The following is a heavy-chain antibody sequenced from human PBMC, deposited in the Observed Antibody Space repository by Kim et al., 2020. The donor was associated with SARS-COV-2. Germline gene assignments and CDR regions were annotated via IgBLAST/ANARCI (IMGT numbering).Heavy chain of an antibody. Sequence: GGSLRLSCAASGFTFDDYAIHWVRQAPGKGLEWVSGISWDSGSIGYAASVRGRTTISRDNTKNSLYLQMNSLRAEDTAFYYCAKGGSSTSYYYYGMDV. CDR2: ISWDSGSI. J-gene: IGHJ6*01. V-gene: IGHV3-9*01. CDR3: AKGGSSTSYYYYGMDV. CDR1: GFTFDDYA. D-gene: IGHD6-6*01.